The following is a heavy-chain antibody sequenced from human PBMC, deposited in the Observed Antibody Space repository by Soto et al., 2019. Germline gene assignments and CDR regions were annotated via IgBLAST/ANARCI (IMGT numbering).Heavy chain of an antibody. CDR3: ARVVATQYYCKFDY. D-gene: IGHD5-12*01. Sequence: PSETLSLTCAVSGGSISSGGYSWSWIRQPPGKGLEWIGEIYHGGSTYYNPSLSSRLTLSLDTSNRQFSLRLTSVTAADTAVYYCARVVATQYYCKFDYWGQGTLVTVSS. CDR1: GGSISSGGYS. CDR2: IYHGGST. J-gene: IGHJ4*02. V-gene: IGHV4-30-2*01.